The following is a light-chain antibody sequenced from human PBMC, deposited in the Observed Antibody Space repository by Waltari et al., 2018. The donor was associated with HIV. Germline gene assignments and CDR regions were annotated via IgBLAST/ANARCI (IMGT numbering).Light chain of an antibody. CDR2: GAT. Sequence: MMQSPDTLPVSPGEGVTLTCRASQSVYTNVDWYQQRPGQAPRPLIYGATNRAAGCPARFSGGGAGTEVTLTISSLQSEDFAVYFCHQYNNWPYTFGQGTKLDIK. CDR1: QSVYTN. J-gene: IGKJ2*01. CDR3: HQYNNWPYT. V-gene: IGKV3-15*01.